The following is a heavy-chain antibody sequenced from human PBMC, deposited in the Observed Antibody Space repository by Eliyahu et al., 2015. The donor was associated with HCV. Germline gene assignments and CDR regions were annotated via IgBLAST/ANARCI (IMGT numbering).Heavy chain of an antibody. CDR3: AKDVGAGIIVVVPAAPDY. D-gene: IGHD2-2*01. Sequence: EVQLLESGGGLVQPGGSLRLSCAASGFXFSXYAMSWVRQAPGKGLEWVSAISGSGGSTYYADSVKGRFTISRDNSKNTLYLQMNSLRAEDTAVYYCAKDVGAGIIVVVPAAPDYWGQGTPVTVSS. V-gene: IGHV3-23*01. CDR1: GFXFSXYA. CDR2: ISGSGGST. J-gene: IGHJ4*02.